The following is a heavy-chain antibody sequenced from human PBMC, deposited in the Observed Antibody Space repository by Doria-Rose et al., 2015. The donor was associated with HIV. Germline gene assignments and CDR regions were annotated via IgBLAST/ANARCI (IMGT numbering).Heavy chain of an antibody. D-gene: IGHD6-13*01. V-gene: IGHV2-26*01. CDR2: IFSDDER. CDR3: ARIKSSRWYHKYYFDF. J-gene: IGHJ4*02. CDR1: GVSLSSPGMG. Sequence: QITLKESGPVLVKPTETLTLTCTVSGVSLSSPGMGVSWIRQPPGKALEWLANIFSDDERSYKASLKSRLTISSGTSISQVVLTMTDMDRVDTATYYWARIKSSRWYHKYYFDFWGQGTLVIVSA.